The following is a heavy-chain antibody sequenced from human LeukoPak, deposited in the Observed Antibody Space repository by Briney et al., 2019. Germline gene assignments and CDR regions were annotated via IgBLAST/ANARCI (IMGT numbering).Heavy chain of an antibody. D-gene: IGHD2-15*01. CDR1: GYTFTSYG. CDR2: ISAYSGNT. J-gene: IGHJ3*02. Sequence: AASVKVSCKASGYTFTSYGISWVRQAPGQGLEWMGWISAYSGNTNYAQKLQGGVTNTTDTSTSTAYMELRSLRSADTDVYYCARDGPGVCSGGSCYPNDVCDIWGEGTMVSVSS. V-gene: IGHV1-18*01. CDR3: ARDGPGVCSGGSCYPNDVCDI.